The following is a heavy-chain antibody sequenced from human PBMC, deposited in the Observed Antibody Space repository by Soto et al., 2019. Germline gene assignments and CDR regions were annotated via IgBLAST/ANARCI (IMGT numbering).Heavy chain of an antibody. CDR3: AQVRGVVALDGYFDC. CDR1: GFTFSSYA. Sequence: EVQLLESGGGLVQPGGSLRLACVASGFTFSSYAMTWVRQAPGKGLEWVSGISGSGGSTYYADSVKARFTISRDNSKNTLYLQMNSLRAEDTAVYFCAQVRGVVALDGYFDCWGQGTLVTVSS. J-gene: IGHJ4*02. V-gene: IGHV3-23*01. CDR2: ISGSGGST. D-gene: IGHD2-15*01.